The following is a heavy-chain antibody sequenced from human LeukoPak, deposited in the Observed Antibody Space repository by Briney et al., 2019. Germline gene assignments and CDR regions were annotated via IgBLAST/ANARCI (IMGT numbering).Heavy chain of an antibody. CDR3: ARGRGPYGLFDP. CDR1: GFTVSSYW. V-gene: IGHV3-74*01. D-gene: IGHD3-10*01. J-gene: IGHJ5*02. CDR2: INSDGSNT. Sequence: QPGGSLRLPCAPSGFTVSSYWMHCVRQAPGKGRVWVSRINSDGSNTNYADSEKGRHTIPRDNAKNTLYPQKKLQRVEDTAEYYCARGRGPYGLFDPWGPGTLVTVSS.